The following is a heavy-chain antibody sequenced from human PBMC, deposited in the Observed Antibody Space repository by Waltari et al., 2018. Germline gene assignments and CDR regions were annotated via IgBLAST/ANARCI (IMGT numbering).Heavy chain of an antibody. D-gene: IGHD6-13*01. Sequence: EVQLVQSGAEVKKPGATVKISCKASGYTFTDYYMHWVQQAPGKGLGGMGRVAAEDGETICAEKFQGRVTITADTSTDTAYMELSSLRSEDTAVYYCATDNPYSSSWDFDYWGQGTLVTVSS. CDR2: VAAEDGET. CDR1: GYTFTDYY. J-gene: IGHJ4*02. V-gene: IGHV1-69-2*01. CDR3: ATDNPYSSSWDFDY.